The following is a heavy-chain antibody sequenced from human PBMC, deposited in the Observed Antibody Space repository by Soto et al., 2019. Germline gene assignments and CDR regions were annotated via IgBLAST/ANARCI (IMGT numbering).Heavy chain of an antibody. CDR3: ARVGGRSSYAFDI. CDR2: IYYSGST. J-gene: IGHJ3*02. CDR1: NGSIIHYY. V-gene: IGHV4-59*01. D-gene: IGHD6-6*01. Sequence: SETLSLTCTVSNGSIIHYYWSLIRQPPGRGPEWIGYIYYSGSTNYNPSLKSRVTMSVDMSRNKLSLKLNSVTAADTAVYYCARVGGRSSYAFDIWGQGTMVTVSS.